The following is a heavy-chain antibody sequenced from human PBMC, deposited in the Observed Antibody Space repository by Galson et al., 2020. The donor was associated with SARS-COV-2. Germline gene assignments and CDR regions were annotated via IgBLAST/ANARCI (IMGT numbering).Heavy chain of an antibody. V-gene: IGHV1-46*01. CDR2: INPSGGST. CDR1: GYTFTSYY. CDR3: ARAGITMIVVTNRGNAFDI. J-gene: IGHJ3*02. Sequence: ASVKVSCKASGYTFTSYYMHWVRQAPGQGLEWMGIINPSGGSTSYAQKFQGRVTMTRDTSTSTVYMELSSLRSEDTAVYYCARAGITMIVVTNRGNAFDIWGQGTMVTVSS. D-gene: IGHD3-22*01.